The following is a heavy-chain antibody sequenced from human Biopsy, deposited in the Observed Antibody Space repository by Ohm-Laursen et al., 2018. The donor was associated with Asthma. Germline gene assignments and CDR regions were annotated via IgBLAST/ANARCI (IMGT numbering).Heavy chain of an antibody. CDR3: ARKAGSCISRTCYSLDF. Sequence: VKISCNSLGGTFNTYVISWVRQAPGQGLEWMGGINSVFGTTTYPQKFQDRVTITADDSTSTVYMELSSLRSEDTAVYYCARKAGSCISRTCYSLDFWGQGTLVTVSS. CDR2: INSVFGTT. V-gene: IGHV1-69*13. J-gene: IGHJ4*02. D-gene: IGHD2-2*01. CDR1: GGTFNTYV.